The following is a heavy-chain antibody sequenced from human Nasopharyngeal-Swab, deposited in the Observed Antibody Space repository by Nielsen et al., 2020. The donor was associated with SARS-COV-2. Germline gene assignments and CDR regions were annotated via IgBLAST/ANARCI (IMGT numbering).Heavy chain of an antibody. V-gene: IGHV3-30*02. Sequence: GEFLKISCAASGFTFSSYGMHWVRQAPGKGLEWVAFIRYDGSNKYYADSVKGRFTISRDNSKNTLYLQMNSLRAEDTAVYYCAKADPIWEGFDYWGQGTLVTVSS. D-gene: IGHD1-26*01. J-gene: IGHJ4*02. CDR2: IRYDGSNK. CDR1: GFTFSSYG. CDR3: AKADPIWEGFDY.